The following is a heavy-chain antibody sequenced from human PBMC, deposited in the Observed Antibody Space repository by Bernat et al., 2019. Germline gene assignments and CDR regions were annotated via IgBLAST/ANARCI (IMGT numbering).Heavy chain of an antibody. Sequence: EVQLVDSGGGLVQPGGSLRLSCAASGFTFSSYDMHWVRQATGKGLEWVSAIGTAGDTYYPGSVKGRFTISRENAKNSLYLQMNSLRAGDTAVYYCARGATYYYGSGRDENWFDPWGQGTLVTVSS. D-gene: IGHD3-10*01. J-gene: IGHJ5*02. CDR2: IGTAGDT. CDR3: ARGATYYYGSGRDENWFDP. V-gene: IGHV3-13*04. CDR1: GFTFSSYD.